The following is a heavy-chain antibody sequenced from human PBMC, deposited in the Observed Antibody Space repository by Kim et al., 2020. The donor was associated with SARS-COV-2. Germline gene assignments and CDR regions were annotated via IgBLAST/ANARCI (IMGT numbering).Heavy chain of an antibody. V-gene: IGHV3-30*18. J-gene: IGHJ4*02. CDR2: ISFDGSNT. CDR3: AKELDLHTRSVSSFDH. Sequence: GGSLRLSCAASGFTFGNYGMHWVRQAPGKGLEWVAVISFDGSNTYYTESVKGRVTISRDNSKNTVSLQMSSLRAEDTAVYYCAKELDLHTRSVSSFDHWGRGVPVTVSS. CDR1: GFTFGNYG. D-gene: IGHD2-2*01.